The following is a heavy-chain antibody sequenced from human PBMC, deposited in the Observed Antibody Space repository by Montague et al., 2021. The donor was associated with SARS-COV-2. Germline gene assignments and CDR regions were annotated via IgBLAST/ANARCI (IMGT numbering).Heavy chain of an antibody. J-gene: IGHJ6*03. D-gene: IGHD5-18*01. CDR3: ARGEEDTAMVTGFGYYYYYMDV. Sequence: SETLSLTCAVYGGSSSGYYWSWIRQPPGKGLEWIGEINHSGSTNYNPSLKSRVTISVDTSKNQFSLKLSSVTAADTAVYYCARGEEDTAMVTGFGYYYYYMDVWGKGTTVTVSS. CDR2: INHSGST. V-gene: IGHV4-34*01. CDR1: GGSSSGYY.